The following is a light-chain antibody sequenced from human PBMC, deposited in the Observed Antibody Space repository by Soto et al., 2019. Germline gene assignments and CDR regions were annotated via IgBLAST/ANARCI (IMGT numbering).Light chain of an antibody. CDR3: SSYTSSTLHV. CDR2: QVS. J-gene: IGLJ1*01. Sequence: QSVLAQPTSVSGSPGQSITISCTGTSSDVGGYNYVSWYQHHPGKAPTLIIYQVSNRPSEVSNRFSGSKSGNTASLTISGLQAEDEADYYCSSYTSSTLHVFGTGTQLTVL. V-gene: IGLV2-14*01. CDR1: SSDVGGYNY.